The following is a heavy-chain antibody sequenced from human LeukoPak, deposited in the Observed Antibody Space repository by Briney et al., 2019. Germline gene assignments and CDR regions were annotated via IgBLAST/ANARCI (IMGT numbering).Heavy chain of an antibody. Sequence: PSETLSLTCAVYGGSFSGDYWSWIRQPPGKGLEWIGEINHSGSTYYNPSLKSRVTISVDTSKNQFSLKLSSVAAADTAVYYCARVPPAYSGSYLYYGMDVWGQGTTVTVSS. CDR1: GGSFSGDY. CDR3: ARVPPAYSGSYLYYGMDV. J-gene: IGHJ6*02. D-gene: IGHD1-26*01. CDR2: INHSGST. V-gene: IGHV4-34*01.